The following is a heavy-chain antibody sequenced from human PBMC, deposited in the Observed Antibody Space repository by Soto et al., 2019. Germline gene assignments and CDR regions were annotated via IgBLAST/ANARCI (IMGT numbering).Heavy chain of an antibody. Sequence: GSLRLSCAASGFTFSDHYMDWVRQAPGKGLEWVGRTRNKANSYTTEYAASVKGRFTISRDDSKNSLYLQMNSLKTEDTAVYYCCRGELSSTLDRMGYFDYWGQGTLVTVSS. D-gene: IGHD3-16*02. CDR1: GFTFSDHY. CDR2: TRNKANSYTT. V-gene: IGHV3-72*01. J-gene: IGHJ4*02. CDR3: CRGELSSTLDRMGYFDY.